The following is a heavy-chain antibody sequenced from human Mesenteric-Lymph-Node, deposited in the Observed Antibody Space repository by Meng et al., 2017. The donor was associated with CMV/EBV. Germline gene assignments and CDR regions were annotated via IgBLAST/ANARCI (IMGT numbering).Heavy chain of an antibody. J-gene: IGHJ2*01. CDR1: GGSVSSGSYF. V-gene: IGHV4-61*01. CDR2: IFYSGSA. Sequence: ESLKISCSVSGGSVSSGSYFWSWIRQPPGKGLEWFGHIFYSGSATYNPSLKSRVTMSVDTSKNQFSLKLSSVTAADTAVYYCARSPSVWHFDLWGRGTLVTVSS. CDR3: ARSPSVWHFDL.